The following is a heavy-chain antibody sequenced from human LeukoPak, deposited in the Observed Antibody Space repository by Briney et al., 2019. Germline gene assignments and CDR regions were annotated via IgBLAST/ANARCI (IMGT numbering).Heavy chain of an antibody. CDR1: GHTFTGYY. CDR2: INPNSGGT. V-gene: IGHV1-2*06. J-gene: IGHJ4*02. CDR3: ALSLLGIDYFDY. D-gene: IGHD7-27*01. Sequence: ASVKVSCKASGHTFTGYYMHWVRQAPGQGLEWMGRINPNSGGTNYAQKFQGRVTMTRDASISTAYMELSRLRSDDTAVYYCALSLLGIDYFDYWGQGTLVTVSS.